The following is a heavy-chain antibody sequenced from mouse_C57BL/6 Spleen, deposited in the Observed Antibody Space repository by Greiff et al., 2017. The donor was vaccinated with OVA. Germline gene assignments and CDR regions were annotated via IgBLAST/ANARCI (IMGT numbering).Heavy chain of an antibody. V-gene: IGHV1-61*01. D-gene: IGHD1-1*01. CDR1: GYTFTSYW. Sequence: VKLMESGTVLARPGASVKMSCKASGYTFTSYWMDWVKQRPGQGLEWIGNIYPSDSETHYNQKFKDKATLTVDKSSSTAYMQLSSLTSEDSAVYYCATTTVPYFDYWGQGTTLTVSS. CDR3: ATTTVPYFDY. J-gene: IGHJ2*01. CDR2: IYPSDSET.